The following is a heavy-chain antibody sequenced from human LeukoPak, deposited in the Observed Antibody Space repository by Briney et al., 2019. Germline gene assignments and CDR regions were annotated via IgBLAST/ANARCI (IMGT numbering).Heavy chain of an antibody. CDR2: IYTSAST. Sequence: TSETLSLTCTVSGGSISSYYWSWIRQPAGKGLEWIGRIYTSASTNYNPSLKSRVTMSVDTSKNQFSLKLSSVTAADTAVYYCARLVSQYYMGYYYYYMDVWGKGTTVTVSS. J-gene: IGHJ6*03. CDR3: ARLVSQYYMGYYYYYMDV. V-gene: IGHV4-4*07. D-gene: IGHD2/OR15-2a*01. CDR1: GGSISSYY.